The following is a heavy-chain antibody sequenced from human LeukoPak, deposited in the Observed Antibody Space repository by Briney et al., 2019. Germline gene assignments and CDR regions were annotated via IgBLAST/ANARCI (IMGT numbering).Heavy chain of an antibody. Sequence: GASVKVSCKAFGYTFTGYWMHWVRQAPGQGPEWMGIINPSGGSTSYAQKFQGRVTMTRDMSTSTVYMELSSLRSEDTAVYYCARGPYYYDSSGYYSHFDYWGQGTLVTVSS. V-gene: IGHV1-46*01. CDR2: INPSGGST. CDR1: GYTFTGYW. CDR3: ARGPYYYDSSGYYSHFDY. J-gene: IGHJ4*02. D-gene: IGHD3-22*01.